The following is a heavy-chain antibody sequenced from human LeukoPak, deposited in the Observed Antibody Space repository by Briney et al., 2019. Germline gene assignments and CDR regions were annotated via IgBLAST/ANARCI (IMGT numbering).Heavy chain of an antibody. CDR1: GDSISSYF. D-gene: IGHD4-11*01. V-gene: IGHV4-4*07. CDR2: IYASGIT. J-gene: IGHJ6*04. CDR3: AREPLQSRPLDV. Sequence: SETLSLTCTVSGDSISSYFWTWIRQPAGKGLEWIGRIYASGITNYNPSLRSRVTMSVDTSKNQFSLKLSSVTAADTAVYYSAREPLQSRPLDVWDKGTTVTVSS.